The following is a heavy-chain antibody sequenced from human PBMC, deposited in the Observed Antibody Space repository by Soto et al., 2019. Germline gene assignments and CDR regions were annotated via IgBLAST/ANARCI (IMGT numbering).Heavy chain of an antibody. CDR1: GFTFSSYG. V-gene: IGHV3-30*18. J-gene: IGHJ6*02. CDR3: AKGVGIVVVVALDYGMDV. Sequence: PGGSLRLSCAASGFTFSSYGMHWVRQAPGKGLEWVAVISYDGSNKYYADSVKGRFTISRDNSKNTLYLQMNSLRAEDTAVYYCAKGVGIVVVVALDYGMDVWGQGTTVTVSS. D-gene: IGHD2-15*01. CDR2: ISYDGSNK.